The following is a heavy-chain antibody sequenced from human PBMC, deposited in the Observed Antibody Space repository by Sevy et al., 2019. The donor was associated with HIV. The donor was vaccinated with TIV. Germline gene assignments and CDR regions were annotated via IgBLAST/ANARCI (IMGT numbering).Heavy chain of an antibody. J-gene: IGHJ4*02. CDR1: GFTFSSYS. D-gene: IGHD4-4*01. V-gene: IGHV3-21*01. Sequence: GGSLRLSCAASGFTFSSYSMNWVRQAPGKGLEWVSSISSSSSDIYYADSVKGRFTISRDNAKNSLYLQMNSLRAEDTAVYYCARSGRKTTVTTSTDYWGQGTLVTVSS. CDR3: ARSGRKTTVTTSTDY. CDR2: ISSSSSDI.